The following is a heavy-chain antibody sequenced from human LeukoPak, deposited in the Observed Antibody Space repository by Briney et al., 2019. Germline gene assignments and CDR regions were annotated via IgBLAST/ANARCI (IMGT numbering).Heavy chain of an antibody. CDR3: AREDDFWSGYPNI. D-gene: IGHD3-3*01. CDR1: GFTFSSYS. V-gene: IGHV3-21*01. Sequence: PGGSLRLSCAASGFTFSSYSMNWVRQAPGKGLEWFSSIISSSSCIYYAHSVKGRFTISTDNAKDSLYLQMNSLRAEDTAVYYCAREDDFWSGYPNIWGQGTMVTVSS. J-gene: IGHJ3*02. CDR2: IISSSSCI.